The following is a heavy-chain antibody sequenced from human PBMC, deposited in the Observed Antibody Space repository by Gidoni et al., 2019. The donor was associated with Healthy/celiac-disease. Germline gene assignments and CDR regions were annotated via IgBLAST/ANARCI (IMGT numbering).Heavy chain of an antibody. CDR2: ISNRCSTI. CDR3: ARDAFDSPKPSNNWFDP. CDR1: GSTFSDYY. J-gene: IGHJ5*02. V-gene: IGHV3-11*01. D-gene: IGHD3-9*01. Sequence: QVQLVESGGGLFKPGWSLSLSCAASGSTFSDYYMSWIRQAPGKGLELVSYISNRCSTIYDADSEKGRFTSARDKAKNSLYLQMNSLRAEYTAVYYCARDAFDSPKPSNNWFDPWGQVTLVTVSS.